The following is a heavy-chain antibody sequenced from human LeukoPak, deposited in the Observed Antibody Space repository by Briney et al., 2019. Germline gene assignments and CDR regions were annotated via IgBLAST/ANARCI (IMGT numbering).Heavy chain of an antibody. CDR2: INHSGST. CDR1: GGSFSAYY. J-gene: IGHJ4*02. D-gene: IGHD3-10*01. V-gene: IGHV4-34*01. CDR3: AREGSGGAFGY. Sequence: SETESLTCAVYGGSFSAYYWNWVRQPPGKGLEWIGEINHSGSTNYSPSLKSRVTISIDTSKNQFSLKLSSVTAADTAVYYCAREGSGGAFGYWGQGTLVTVSS.